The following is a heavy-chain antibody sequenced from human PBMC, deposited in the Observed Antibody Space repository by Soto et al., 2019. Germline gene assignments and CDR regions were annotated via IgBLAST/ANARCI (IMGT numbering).Heavy chain of an antibody. J-gene: IGHJ5*02. Sequence: SETLSLTCTVSGGSISSGCYYWSWIRQHPGKGLEWIGYIYYSGSTYYNPSLKSRVTISVDTSKNQFSLKLSSVTAADTAVYYGARDTIVVVPAPIPQQYKWFDPCGQRTLVTVSS. D-gene: IGHD2-2*02. CDR2: IYYSGST. V-gene: IGHV4-31*03. CDR3: ARDTIVVVPAPIPQQYKWFDP. CDR1: GGSISSGCYY.